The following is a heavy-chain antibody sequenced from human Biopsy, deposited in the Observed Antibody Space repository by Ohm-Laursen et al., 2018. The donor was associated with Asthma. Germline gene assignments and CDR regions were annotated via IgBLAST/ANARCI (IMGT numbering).Heavy chain of an antibody. CDR3: ARAQDYYDSRGYYRSFDY. J-gene: IGHJ4*02. CDR1: SGSITSGGYY. V-gene: IGHV4-31*03. D-gene: IGHD3-22*01. Sequence: SQTLSLTCPVSSGSITSGGYYWTWIRQHPGKGLEWIGFIYYSGSTYYNPSLKSRVSISIDTSKNQFSLKLSSVTAADTAVYYCARAQDYYDSRGYYRSFDYWGQGILVTVSS. CDR2: IYYSGST.